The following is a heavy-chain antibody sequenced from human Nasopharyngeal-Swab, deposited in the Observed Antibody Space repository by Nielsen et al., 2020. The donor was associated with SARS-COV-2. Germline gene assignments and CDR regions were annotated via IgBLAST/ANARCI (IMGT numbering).Heavy chain of an antibody. V-gene: IGHV1-46*01. D-gene: IGHD2-15*01. CDR1: GYTFTRFY. CDR3: ARGGDPREVVAATDCFDP. CDR2: INPGGGSA. Sequence: ASVEVSCKASGYTFTRFYIHWVRQAPGQGLEWMGIINPGGGSARYSQNFQGRVTMTRDTSTSTVYMELSNLTSEDTAVYYCARGGDPREVVAATDCFDPWGQGTLVTVSS. J-gene: IGHJ5*02.